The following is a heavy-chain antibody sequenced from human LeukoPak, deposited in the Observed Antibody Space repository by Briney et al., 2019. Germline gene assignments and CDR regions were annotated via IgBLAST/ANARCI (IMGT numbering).Heavy chain of an antibody. CDR1: GFTFSSYS. CDR3: ASIPHARVSAAHYYGMDV. V-gene: IGHV3-48*02. D-gene: IGHD2-2*01. Sequence: QPGGSLRLSCAASGFTFSSYSMNWVRQAPGKGLEWVSYISSSSSTIYYADSVKGRFTISRDNAKNSPYLQMNSLRDEDTAVYYCASIPHARVSAAHYYGMDVWGQGTTVTVSS. CDR2: ISSSSSTI. J-gene: IGHJ6*02.